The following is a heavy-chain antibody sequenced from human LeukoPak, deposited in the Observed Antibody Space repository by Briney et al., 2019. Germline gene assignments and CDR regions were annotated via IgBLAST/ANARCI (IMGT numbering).Heavy chain of an antibody. D-gene: IGHD5-24*01. CDR1: GGSISSGVYC. Sequence: PSETLSLTCPVSGGSISSGVYCWSWIRQHPGKGLEWIGYIYYSGSTYYNPSLKSRVTISVDTSKNQFSLKLSSVTAADTAVYYCARGVRWLQLSYFDYWGQGTLVTVSS. V-gene: IGHV4-31*03. CDR2: IYYSGST. CDR3: ARGVRWLQLSYFDY. J-gene: IGHJ4*02.